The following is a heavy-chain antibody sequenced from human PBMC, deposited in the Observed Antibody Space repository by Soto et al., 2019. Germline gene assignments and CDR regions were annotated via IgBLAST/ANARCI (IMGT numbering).Heavy chain of an antibody. CDR1: GFTFSDYY. CDR3: ARDGYNWNDDPGPEAANPFDY. Sequence: GGSLRLSCAASGFTFSDYYMSWIRQAPGKGLEWVSYISSSSSYTNYADSVKGRFTISRDNAKNSLYLQMNSLRAEDTAVYYCARDGYNWNDDPGPEAANPFDYWGQGTLVTASS. D-gene: IGHD1-20*01. V-gene: IGHV3-11*06. CDR2: ISSSSSYT. J-gene: IGHJ4*02.